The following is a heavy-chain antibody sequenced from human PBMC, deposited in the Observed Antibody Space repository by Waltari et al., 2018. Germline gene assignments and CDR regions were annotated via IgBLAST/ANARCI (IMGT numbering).Heavy chain of an antibody. V-gene: IGHV3-7*01. Sequence: VQLVESGGGLVQPGGSLRLSCTVSGFSLSPYWMSWVRQSPGKGLEGVANIDQAATTKYYLDSVKVRFTVSRDNAENSLFFQMNSLTVEDTALYYCARIPSGSTLWDSWGQGTLVTVSS. J-gene: IGHJ4*02. D-gene: IGHD6-6*01. CDR3: ARIPSGSTLWDS. CDR2: IDQAATTK. CDR1: GFSLSPYW.